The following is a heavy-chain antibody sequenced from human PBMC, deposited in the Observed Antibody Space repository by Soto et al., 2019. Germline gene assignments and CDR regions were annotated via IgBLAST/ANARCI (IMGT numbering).Heavy chain of an antibody. CDR1: GFTFSSYG. D-gene: IGHD5-18*01. CDR2: INPDGSAT. Sequence: GGSLRLSCAASGFTFSSYGMHWVRQAPGKGLEWVSRINPDGSATNYADSVKGRFTISRDNAKNTLYLQMNSLRAEDTAVFYCGRGGSDSPMAPGYWGQGTLVTVSS. V-gene: IGHV3-74*01. CDR3: GRGGSDSPMAPGY. J-gene: IGHJ4*02.